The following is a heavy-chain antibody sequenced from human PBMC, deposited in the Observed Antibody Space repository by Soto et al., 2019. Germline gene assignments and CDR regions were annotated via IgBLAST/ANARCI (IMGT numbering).Heavy chain of an antibody. D-gene: IGHD2-21*01. CDR2: ISYDGSNK. CDR1: GFTFSSYG. CDR3: ASLVVGGYYYGMDV. J-gene: IGHJ6*02. V-gene: IGHV3-30*03. Sequence: GGSLRLSCAASGFTFSSYGMHWVRQAPGKGLEWVAVISYDGSNKYYADSVKGRFTISRDNSKNTLYLQMNSLRAEYTAVYYCASLVVGGYYYGMDVWGQGTTVTVSS.